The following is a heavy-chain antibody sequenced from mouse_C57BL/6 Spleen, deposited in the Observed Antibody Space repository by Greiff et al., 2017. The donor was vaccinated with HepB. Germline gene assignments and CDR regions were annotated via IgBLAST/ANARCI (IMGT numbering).Heavy chain of an antibody. CDR1: GYTFTDYE. CDR3: TRYGNYVGYYFDY. D-gene: IGHD2-1*01. CDR2: IDPETGGT. V-gene: IGHV1-15*01. J-gene: IGHJ2*01. Sequence: QVQLQQSGAELVRPGASVTLSCKASGYTFTDYEMHWVKQTPVHGLEWIGAIDPETGGTAYNQKFKGKAILTADNSSSTAYLELRSLTSEDSAVYYCTRYGNYVGYYFDYWGQGTTLTVSS.